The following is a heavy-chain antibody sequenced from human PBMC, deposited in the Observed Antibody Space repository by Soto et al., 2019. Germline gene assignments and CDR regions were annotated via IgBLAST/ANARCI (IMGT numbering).Heavy chain of an antibody. CDR3: GSQRTSRLHHGYCNH. J-gene: IGHJ4*02. CDR1: GGTVSNINYY. Sequence: SEPLCLTCTVSGGTVSNINYYWGWIRQSPGKGLEWIGSVYYRGRSYSKSSVNSRVTISVDTSKNKFSLNLNSVTASDTAVYFSGSQRTSRLHHGYCNHGGPGARVT. D-gene: IGHD6-25*01. V-gene: IGHV4-39*01. CDR2: VYYRGRS.